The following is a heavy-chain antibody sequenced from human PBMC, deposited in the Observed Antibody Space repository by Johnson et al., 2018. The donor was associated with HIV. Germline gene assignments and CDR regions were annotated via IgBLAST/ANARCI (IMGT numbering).Heavy chain of an antibody. J-gene: IGHJ3*02. Sequence: EVQLLESGGALVQPGGSLRLSCVGSGFTFSSYAMNWVRQAPGKWLEWVSTISGSGGSTYYADSVKGRFTISRDNSKNTLYLQMNSLRAEDTAVYYCARENQDAFDIWGQVTIVTVSS. CDR1: GFTFSSYA. CDR2: ISGSGGST. V-gene: IGHV3-23*01. CDR3: ARENQDAFDI.